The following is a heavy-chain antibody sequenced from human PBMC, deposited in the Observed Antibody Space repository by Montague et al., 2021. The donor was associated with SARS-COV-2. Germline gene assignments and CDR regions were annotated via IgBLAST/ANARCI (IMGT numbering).Heavy chain of an antibody. J-gene: IGHJ4*02. Sequence: SLRLSCAASGFAFSTYAMSWVRQAPGKGLEWVSSISKSGESTFYADSVKGRFTISRDNSKNTLYLQVNSLRAEDTAVYYCVKRPSGADNWGQGTLVTVSS. V-gene: IGHV3-23*01. D-gene: IGHD1-26*01. CDR3: VKRPSGADN. CDR2: ISKSGEST. CDR1: GFAFSTYA.